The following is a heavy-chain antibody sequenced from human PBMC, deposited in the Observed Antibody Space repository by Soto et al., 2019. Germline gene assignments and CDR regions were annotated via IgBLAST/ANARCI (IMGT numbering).Heavy chain of an antibody. CDR3: VRQRDYGDYSYYGMDV. CDR1: GYSFTSYW. D-gene: IGHD4-17*01. CDR2: IYPGDSDT. Sequence: PGESLKISCKGSGYSFTSYWIVWVRQMPGKGLEWMGIIYPGDSDTRYSPSFQGQVTISADKSISTAYLQWSSLKASDTAMYYCVRQRDYGDYSYYGMDVWGQGTTVTVSS. J-gene: IGHJ6*02. V-gene: IGHV5-51*01.